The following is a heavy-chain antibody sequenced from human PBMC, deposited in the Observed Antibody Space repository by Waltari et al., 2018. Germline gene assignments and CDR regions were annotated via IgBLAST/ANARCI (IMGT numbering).Heavy chain of an antibody. Sequence: QVQLVQSGAEVKKPGASVKVSCKASGYTFTSYDITWLRQATGQGLEWMGWMNPNSGNTGYAQKFQGRVTITRNTSISTAYMELSSLRSEDTAVYYCARGLGEVGAGGVGYWGQGTLVTVSS. CDR3: ARGLGEVGAGGVGY. CDR2: MNPNSGNT. CDR1: GYTFTSYD. J-gene: IGHJ4*02. V-gene: IGHV1-8*03. D-gene: IGHD1-26*01.